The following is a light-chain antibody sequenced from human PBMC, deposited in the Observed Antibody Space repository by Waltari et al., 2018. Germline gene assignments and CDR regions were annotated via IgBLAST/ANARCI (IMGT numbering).Light chain of an antibody. V-gene: IGKV1-33*01. J-gene: IGKJ3*01. CDR3: QQCDSLPLT. CDR2: DAS. Sequence: DIQMTQTPSSLPASVGDRVTFTCRASQDIRNYLLWYQQKPWNAPKLLIYDASNLKSVVPSRFSGSGSGTHFVFTIASLQPEDSGTYYCQQCDSLPLTFGPGTNLNIQ. CDR1: QDIRNY.